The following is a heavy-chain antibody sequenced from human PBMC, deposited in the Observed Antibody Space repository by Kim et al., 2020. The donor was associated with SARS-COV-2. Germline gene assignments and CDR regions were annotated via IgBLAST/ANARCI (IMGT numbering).Heavy chain of an antibody. D-gene: IGHD3-9*01. V-gene: IGHV3-30*03. CDR3: ARHYAGYFKGLDV. Sequence: YYADSVKVRFTISRDNSKNTLYLQMNSLRAEDTAVYYCARHYAGYFKGLDVWGQGTTVTVSS. J-gene: IGHJ6*02.